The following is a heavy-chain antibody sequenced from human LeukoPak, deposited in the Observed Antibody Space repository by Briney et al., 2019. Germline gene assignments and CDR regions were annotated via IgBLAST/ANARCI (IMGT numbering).Heavy chain of an antibody. CDR3: ARANGDYPFGYYYYGMDV. V-gene: IGHV4-59*01. J-gene: IGHJ6*02. D-gene: IGHD4-17*01. CDR1: GGSISSYY. CDR2: IYYSGST. Sequence: SETLSLTCTVSGGSISSYYWSWIRQPPGKGLEWIGYIYYSGSTNYNPSLKSRVTISVDTSKNQFSLKLSSVTAADTAVYYCARANGDYPFGYYYYGMDVWGQGTTVTVSS.